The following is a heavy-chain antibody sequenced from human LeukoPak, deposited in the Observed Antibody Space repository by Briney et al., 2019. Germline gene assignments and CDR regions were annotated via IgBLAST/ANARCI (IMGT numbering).Heavy chain of an antibody. Sequence: PGGSLRLSCAASGFTLSSYWMSWVRQAPGKGLEWVANIKEDGSREYYVFSVKGRFTISRDNANNSLYLQMNSLRAEDTAVYYCARGQGVTWGQGTLVTVSS. CDR1: GFTLSSYW. V-gene: IGHV3-7*01. J-gene: IGHJ4*02. CDR3: ARGQGVT. D-gene: IGHD3-3*01. CDR2: IKEDGSRE.